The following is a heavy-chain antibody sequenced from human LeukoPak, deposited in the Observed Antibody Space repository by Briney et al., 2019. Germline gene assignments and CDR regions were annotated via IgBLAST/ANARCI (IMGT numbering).Heavy chain of an antibody. CDR3: ASPRGTTAFDY. V-gene: IGHV4-59*12. Sequence: SETLSLTCTVSGGSISSYYWSWIRQPPGKGLEWIGYIYYSGSTNYNPSLKSRVTISVDTSKNQFSLKLSSVAAADTAVYYCASPRGTTAFDYWGQGTLVTVSS. CDR2: IYYSGST. D-gene: IGHD1-1*01. CDR1: GGSISSYY. J-gene: IGHJ4*02.